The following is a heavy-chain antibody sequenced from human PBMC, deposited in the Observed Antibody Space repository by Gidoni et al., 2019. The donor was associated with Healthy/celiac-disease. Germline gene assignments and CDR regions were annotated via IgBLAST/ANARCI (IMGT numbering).Heavy chain of an antibody. V-gene: IGHV3-7*01. CDR3: ARGSGSYWSDAFDI. D-gene: IGHD1-26*01. J-gene: IGHJ3*02. Sequence: EVQLVESGGGLVQPGGSLRLSCAASGFTFSSYWMSWVRQAPGKGLEWVANIKQDGSEKYYVDSVKGRFTISRDNAKNSLYLQMNSLRAEDTAVYYCARGSGSYWSDAFDIWGQGTMVTVSS. CDR1: GFTFSSYW. CDR2: IKQDGSEK.